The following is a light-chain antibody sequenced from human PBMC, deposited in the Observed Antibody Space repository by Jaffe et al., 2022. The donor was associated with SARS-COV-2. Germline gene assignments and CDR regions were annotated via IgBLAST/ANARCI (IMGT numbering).Light chain of an antibody. CDR3: QQYNSYPYA. V-gene: IGKV1-5*03. CDR1: QSISNW. CDR2: KAS. Sequence: DIHMTQSPSTLSASVGDTVTVTCRASQSISNWLAWYQQKPGKAPNLLILKASTLESGVPSRFSGSGSGTEFTLTISNLQPDDFATYYCQQYNSYPYAFGPGSKVDIK. J-gene: IGKJ3*01.